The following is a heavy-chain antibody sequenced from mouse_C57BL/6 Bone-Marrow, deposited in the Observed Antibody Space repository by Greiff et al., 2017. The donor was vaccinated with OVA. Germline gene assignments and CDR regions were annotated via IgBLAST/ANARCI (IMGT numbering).Heavy chain of an antibody. Sequence: EVKLVESGEGLVKPGGSLKLSCAASGFTFSSYAMSWVRQTPEKRLEWVAYISSGGDYIYYADTVKGRFTISRDNARNTLYLQMSSLKSEDTAMYYCTRSYYSNYVSSWFAYWGQGTLVTVSA. CDR2: ISSGGDYI. CDR1: GFTFSSYA. CDR3: TRSYYSNYVSSWFAY. J-gene: IGHJ3*01. D-gene: IGHD2-5*01. V-gene: IGHV5-9-1*02.